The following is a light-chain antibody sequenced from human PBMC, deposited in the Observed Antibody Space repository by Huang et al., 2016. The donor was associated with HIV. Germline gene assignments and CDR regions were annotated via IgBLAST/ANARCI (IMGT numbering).Light chain of an antibody. CDR2: AAS. CDR1: QTGSTNF. Sequence: EIVLTQSPGTLSLSPGERATLSCGASQTGSTNFLAWYQHKPGQAPRLLIYAASSRATGIPDRFSGSGSRRDFNLTISRLEPEDFAVYYCHQYGTSVGTFGPGTKVDVK. V-gene: IGKV3-20*01. J-gene: IGKJ1*01. CDR3: HQYGTSVGT.